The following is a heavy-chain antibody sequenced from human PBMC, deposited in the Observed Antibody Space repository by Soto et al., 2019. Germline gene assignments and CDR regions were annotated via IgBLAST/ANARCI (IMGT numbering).Heavy chain of an antibody. Sequence: VQLLESGGGLVQPGGSLRLSCAASGFTFNNYAMTWVRQAPGKGLEWVSAISGGGDTTYYADSVKGRFTVSRDGYKNTLYLQMSSLRAEDTALYYCAKGRGGSGSLTPRVDFWGQGTLVTVSS. D-gene: IGHD3-10*01. CDR1: GFTFNNYA. V-gene: IGHV3-23*01. J-gene: IGHJ4*02. CDR2: ISGGGDTT. CDR3: AKGRGGSGSLTPRVDF.